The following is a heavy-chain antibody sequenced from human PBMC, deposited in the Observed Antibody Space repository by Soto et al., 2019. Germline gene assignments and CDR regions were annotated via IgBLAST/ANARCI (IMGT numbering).Heavy chain of an antibody. CDR2: ISGSGGST. J-gene: IGHJ4*02. CDR3: ARDGLSSGWRFDY. V-gene: IGHV3-23*01. CDR1: GFTFSSYA. D-gene: IGHD6-19*01. Sequence: GGSLRLSCAASGFTFSSYAMSWVRQAPGKGLEWVSAISGSGGSTYYADSVKGRFTISRDNSENTLYLQMNSLRAEDTAVYYCARDGLSSGWRFDYWGQGTLVTVSS.